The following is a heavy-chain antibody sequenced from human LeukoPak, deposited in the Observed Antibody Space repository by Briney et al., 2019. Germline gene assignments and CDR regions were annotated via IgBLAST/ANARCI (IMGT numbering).Heavy chain of an antibody. CDR3: AGGCRAVAGHLNY. Sequence: RGSLRLSRAASGFTVSSNYMRWGPHAPREGLGWVSVIYSGGSTYYAHPVKGRLTISSNNPKHTLHLPMNGLSAGHAPVYYFAGGCRAVAGHLNYWGQGTLVTVSS. D-gene: IGHD6-19*01. V-gene: IGHV3-66*01. CDR2: IYSGGST. CDR1: GFTVSSNY. J-gene: IGHJ4*02.